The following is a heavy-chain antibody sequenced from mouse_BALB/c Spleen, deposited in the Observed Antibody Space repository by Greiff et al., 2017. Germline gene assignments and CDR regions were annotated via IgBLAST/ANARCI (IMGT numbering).Heavy chain of an antibody. CDR1: GFTFSDYY. CDR2: ISDGGSYT. D-gene: IGHD3-1*01. V-gene: IGHV5-4*02. Sequence: DVQLVESGGGLVKPGGSLKLSCAASGFTFSDYYMYWVRQTPEKRLEWVATISDGGSYTYYPDSVKGRFTISRDNAKNNLYLQMSSLKSEDTAMYYCARVGLREGAMDYWGQGTSVTVSS. CDR3: ARVGLREGAMDY. J-gene: IGHJ4*01.